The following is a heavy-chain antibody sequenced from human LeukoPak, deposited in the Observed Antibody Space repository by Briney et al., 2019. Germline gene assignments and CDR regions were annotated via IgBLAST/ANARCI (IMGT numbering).Heavy chain of an antibody. V-gene: IGHV3-73*01. Sequence: GGSLRLSCAASGFTFSGSAMHWVRQASGKGLEWVVRIRSKANSYATAYAASVKGRFTISRDDSKNTAYLQMNSLKTEDTAVYYCTRPGSGIYGDHDYWGQGTLVTVSS. D-gene: IGHD4-17*01. J-gene: IGHJ4*02. CDR2: IRSKANSYAT. CDR3: TRPGSGIYGDHDY. CDR1: GFTFSGSA.